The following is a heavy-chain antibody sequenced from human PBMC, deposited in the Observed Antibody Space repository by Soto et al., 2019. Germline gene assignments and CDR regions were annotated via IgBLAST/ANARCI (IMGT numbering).Heavy chain of an antibody. CDR1: GGNFIGNC. Sequence: SVTMSLTCNVDGGNFIGNCWSWIRQPPGEGLEWIGEINDSGHTKINPSLKSRVTMSVDTSKHQFSLNLISVTAADTAVYYCAHHSGRAFDYWGRGTLVTVSS. CDR3: AHHSGRAFDY. CDR2: INDSGHT. J-gene: IGHJ4*02. V-gene: IGHV4-34*08. D-gene: IGHD6-19*01.